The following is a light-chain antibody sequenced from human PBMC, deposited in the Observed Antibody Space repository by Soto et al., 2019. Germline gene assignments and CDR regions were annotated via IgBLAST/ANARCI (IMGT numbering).Light chain of an antibody. J-gene: IGLJ3*02. Sequence: QSALTQPASVSGSPGQSISISCTGTSSDVGGYNSVSWYQHHPDSAPKLIIYEVRSRSSGVPNRFSGSKSGDTAALTISGLQAEDEAEYYCSSYAGRSTLVFGGGTKLTVL. CDR3: SSYAGRSTLV. CDR2: EVR. CDR1: SSDVGGYNS. V-gene: IGLV2-14*01.